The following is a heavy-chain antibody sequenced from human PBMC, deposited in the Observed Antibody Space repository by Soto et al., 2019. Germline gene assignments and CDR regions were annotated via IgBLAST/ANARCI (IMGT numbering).Heavy chain of an antibody. V-gene: IGHV4-39*01. D-gene: IGHD3-16*02. Sequence: SETLSLTCTVSGGSISSSSYYWGWIRQPPGKGLEWIGSIYYSGSTCYNPSLKSRVTISVDTSKNQFSLKLSSVTAADTAVYYCARRDYDYVWGSYRYTESYFDYWGQGTLVPVSS. J-gene: IGHJ4*02. CDR3: ARRDYDYVWGSYRYTESYFDY. CDR2: IYYSGST. CDR1: GGSISSSSYY.